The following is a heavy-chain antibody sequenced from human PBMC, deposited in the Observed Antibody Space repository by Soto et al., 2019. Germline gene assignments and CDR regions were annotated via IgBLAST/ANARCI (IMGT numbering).Heavy chain of an antibody. Sequence: VPVKVSCKASGYIFIRHAIYWLSQAHGQRLEWMGWINAGNGDTKYSQKFQGRVPITRDTSASPAYMELSTLRSEDTAVYYCARDGARIAVFGVVNYFDYWGQGTVVTVSS. D-gene: IGHD3-3*01. J-gene: IGHJ4*02. CDR3: ARDGARIAVFGVVNYFDY. V-gene: IGHV1-3*01. CDR2: INAGNGDT. CDR1: GYIFIRHA.